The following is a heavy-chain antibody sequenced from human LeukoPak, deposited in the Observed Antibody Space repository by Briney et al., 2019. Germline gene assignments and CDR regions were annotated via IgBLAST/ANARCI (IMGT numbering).Heavy chain of an antibody. D-gene: IGHD2-2*01. V-gene: IGHV3-7*01. CDR3: ARDLLVPAAPSYY. CDR2: IKQDGSEK. Sequence: GGSLRLSCAASGFTFSSYWMSWVRQAPGRGREWVANIKQDGSEKYYVDSVERRFTISRDNAKNSLYLQMNSLRAEDTAVYYCARDLLVPAAPSYYWGQGTLVTVSS. J-gene: IGHJ4*02. CDR1: GFTFSSYW.